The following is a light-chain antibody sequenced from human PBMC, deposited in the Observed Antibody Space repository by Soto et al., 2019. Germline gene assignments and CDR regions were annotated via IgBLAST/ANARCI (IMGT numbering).Light chain of an antibody. Sequence: QSALTQPPSASGSPGQSVTISCTGTSSDVGGYNYVSWYQQHPGKAPNLMVYEVSKRPSGVPDRFSGSKSGNTASLTVSGLQAEDEADYYCSSYAVSNNLGVFGGGTKLTVL. J-gene: IGLJ2*01. V-gene: IGLV2-8*01. CDR1: SSDVGGYNY. CDR2: EVS. CDR3: SSYAVSNNLGV.